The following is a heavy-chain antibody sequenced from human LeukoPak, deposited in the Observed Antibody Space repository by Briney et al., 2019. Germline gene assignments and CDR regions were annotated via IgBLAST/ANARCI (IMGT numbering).Heavy chain of an antibody. V-gene: IGHV3-21*01. CDR2: ISYTSNSI. CDR1: GFTFSDYN. Sequence: PGGALRLSCAASGFTFSDYNMNWVRQAPGKGLEWTSFISYTSNSIYYAESVKGRFTISRDNAKNSLYLQMNSLRAEDTAVYYCVRDRQYYDDVWGTYRYTMNAFDIWGQGTMVTVSS. D-gene: IGHD3-16*02. J-gene: IGHJ3*02. CDR3: VRDRQYYDDVWGTYRYTMNAFDI.